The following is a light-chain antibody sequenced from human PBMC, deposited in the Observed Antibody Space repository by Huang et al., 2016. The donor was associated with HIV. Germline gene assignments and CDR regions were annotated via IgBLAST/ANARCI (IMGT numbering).Light chain of an antibody. CDR3: QERSNWPPLT. V-gene: IGKV3-11*01. CDR1: QSVSSY. Sequence: ETVLTQFPATLSLSPGERATLSCRASQSVSSYLAWYQQKPGQAPRLLIYDASVRATGSPARFSGSGSGTDFTLTISSLEPEEFAVYYCQERSNWPPLTFGGGTKVEIK. CDR2: DAS. J-gene: IGKJ4*01.